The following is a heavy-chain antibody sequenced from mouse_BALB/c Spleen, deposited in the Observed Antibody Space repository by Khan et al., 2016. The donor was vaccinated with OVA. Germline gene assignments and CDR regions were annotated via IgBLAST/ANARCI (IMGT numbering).Heavy chain of an antibody. CDR3: ARGYGPDY. Sequence: EVMLVESGGGLVKPGGSLKLSCAASGFTFSSYAMSWVRQTPEKRLEWVASISSGGSTYYPDSVKGRFTISRDNARNILYRQMSSLRSEDTAMYYCARGYGPDYWGQGTTLTVSS. CDR2: ISSGGST. J-gene: IGHJ2*01. D-gene: IGHD1-2*01. V-gene: IGHV5-6-5*01. CDR1: GFTFSSYA.